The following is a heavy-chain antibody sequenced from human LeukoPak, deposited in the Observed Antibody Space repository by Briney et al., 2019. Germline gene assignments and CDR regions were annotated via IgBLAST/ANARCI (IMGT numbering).Heavy chain of an antibody. V-gene: IGHV3-7*01. CDR3: ARDYSRGGKRYCSSTSCYGRIDY. CDR1: GFTFSSYW. J-gene: IGHJ4*02. D-gene: IGHD2-2*01. CDR2: IKQDGSEK. Sequence: PGGSLRLSCAASGFTFSSYWMSWVRQAPGKGLEWVANIKQDGSEKYYVDSVKGRFTISRDNAKNSLYLQMNSLRAEDTAVYYCARDYSRGGKRYCSSTSCYGRIDYWGQGTLVTVSS.